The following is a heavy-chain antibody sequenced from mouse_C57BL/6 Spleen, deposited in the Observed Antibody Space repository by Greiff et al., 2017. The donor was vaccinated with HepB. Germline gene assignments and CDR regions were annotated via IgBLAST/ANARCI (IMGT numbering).Heavy chain of an antibody. D-gene: IGHD2-4*01. J-gene: IGHJ1*03. CDR2: IDPEDGET. V-gene: IGHV14-2*01. CDR1: GFNIKDYY. CDR3: ARRDIYYEYFDV. Sequence: EVKLVESGAELVKPGASVKLSCTASGFNIKDYYMHWVKQRTEQGLEWIGRIDPEDGETKYAPKFQGKATITADTSSNTAYLQLSSLTSEDTAVYYCARRDIYYEYFDVWGTGTTVTVSS.